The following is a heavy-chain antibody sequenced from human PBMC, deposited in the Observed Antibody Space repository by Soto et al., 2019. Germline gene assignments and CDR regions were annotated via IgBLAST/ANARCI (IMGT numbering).Heavy chain of an antibody. CDR3: ARDSLPYYDYNLTNHPGT. CDR2: IYSGGST. V-gene: IGHV3-66*01. Sequence: GGSLRLSCAASGFTVSSNYMSWVRQAPGKGLEWVSVIYSGGSTYYADSVKGRFTISRDNSKNTLYLQMNSLRAEDTAVYYCARDSLPYYDYNLTNHPGTWGQGTLVTVSS. J-gene: IGHJ5*02. CDR1: GFTVSSNY. D-gene: IGHD3-16*01.